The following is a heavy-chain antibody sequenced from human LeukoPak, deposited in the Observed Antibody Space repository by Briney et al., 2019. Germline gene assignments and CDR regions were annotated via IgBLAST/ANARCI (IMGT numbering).Heavy chain of an antibody. D-gene: IGHD3-10*01. V-gene: IGHV3-30*02. Sequence: GGSLRLSCAASGFTFSSYGMHWVRQAPGKGLEWVAFIRYDGSNKYYADSVKGRFTISRDNSKNTLYLQMNSLRAEDTAVYYCARVRGVSLYYYYGMDVWGQGTTVTVSS. CDR1: GFTFSSYG. CDR3: ARVRGVSLYYYYGMDV. J-gene: IGHJ6*02. CDR2: IRYDGSNK.